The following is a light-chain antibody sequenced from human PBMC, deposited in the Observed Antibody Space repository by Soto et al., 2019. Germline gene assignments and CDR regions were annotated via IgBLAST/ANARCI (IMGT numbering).Light chain of an antibody. CDR3: QQYYSYPGFT. CDR1: QGMSSY. Sequence: AIRMTQSPSSLSASTGDRVTITCRASQGMSSYLAWYQQKPGKAPKLLIYAASTLQSGVPSRFSGSGSGTDFTLTISCLQSEDFATYYCQQYYSYPGFTFGPGTKVDIK. V-gene: IGKV1-8*01. CDR2: AAS. J-gene: IGKJ3*01.